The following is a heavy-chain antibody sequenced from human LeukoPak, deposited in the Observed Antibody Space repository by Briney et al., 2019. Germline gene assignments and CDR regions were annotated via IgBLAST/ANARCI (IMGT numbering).Heavy chain of an antibody. CDR3: AHCSGGSCYDSGAFDI. Sequence: GGSLRLSCAASGFTFSSYGMHWVRQAPGKGLEWVAFIRYDGSNKYYADSVKGRFTISRDNSKNTLYLQMNSLRAEDTAVYYCAHCSGGSCYDSGAFDIWGQGTMVTVSS. CDR1: GFTFSSYG. J-gene: IGHJ3*02. D-gene: IGHD2-15*01. CDR2: IRYDGSNK. V-gene: IGHV3-30*02.